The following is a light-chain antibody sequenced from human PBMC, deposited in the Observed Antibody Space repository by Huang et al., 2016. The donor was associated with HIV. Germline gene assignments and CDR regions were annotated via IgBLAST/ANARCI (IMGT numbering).Light chain of an antibody. Sequence: EIVLTQSPATLSLSPGERATLSCGASQSVSSSYLAWYQQKPGLATRLLIYDASSRATGIPDRFSGSGSGTDFTLTISRLEPEDFAVYYCQQYGSSPPPITFGQGTRLEIK. CDR1: QSVSSSY. CDR3: QQYGSSPPPIT. V-gene: IGKV3D-20*01. J-gene: IGKJ5*01. CDR2: DAS.